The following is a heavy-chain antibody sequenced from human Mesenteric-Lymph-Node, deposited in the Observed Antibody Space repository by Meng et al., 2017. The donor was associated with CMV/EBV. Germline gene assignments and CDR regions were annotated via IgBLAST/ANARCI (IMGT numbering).Heavy chain of an antibody. CDR1: GYTFTSYD. CDR2: IIPIFGTA. Sequence: SVKVSCKASGYTFTSYDISWVRQAPGQGLEWMGGIIPIFGTANYAQKFQGRVTITTDESTSTAYMELSSLRSEDTAVYYCARRYCSGGSCYPYYYYGMDVWGQGTTVTVSS. D-gene: IGHD2-15*01. J-gene: IGHJ6*02. CDR3: ARRYCSGGSCYPYYYYGMDV. V-gene: IGHV1-69*05.